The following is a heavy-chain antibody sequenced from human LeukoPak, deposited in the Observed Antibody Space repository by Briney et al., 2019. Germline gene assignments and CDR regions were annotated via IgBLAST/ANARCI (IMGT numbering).Heavy chain of an antibody. D-gene: IGHD4-17*01. V-gene: IGHV3-30*04. CDR3: ARDYYGDSISYFDY. J-gene: IGHJ4*02. Sequence: PGGSLRLSCAASGFTFSSYAMHWVRQAPGKGLEWVAVISYGGSNKYYADSVKGRFTISRDNPKNTLYLQMNSLRAEDTAVYYCARDYYGDSISYFDYWGQGTLVTVSS. CDR2: ISYGGSNK. CDR1: GFTFSSYA.